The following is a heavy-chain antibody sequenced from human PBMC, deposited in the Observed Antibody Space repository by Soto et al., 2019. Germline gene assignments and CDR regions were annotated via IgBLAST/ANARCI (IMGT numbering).Heavy chain of an antibody. J-gene: IGHJ4*02. Sequence: PSETLSLTCAVYGGSFSGYYWSWIRQPPGKGLEWIGEINHSGSTNYNPSLKSRVTISVDTSKNQFSLKLSSVTAADTAVYYCARGRETTITDIDYWGQGTLVTVSS. CDR3: ARGRETTITDIDY. CDR1: GGSFSGYY. D-gene: IGHD2-21*02. CDR2: INHSGST. V-gene: IGHV4-34*01.